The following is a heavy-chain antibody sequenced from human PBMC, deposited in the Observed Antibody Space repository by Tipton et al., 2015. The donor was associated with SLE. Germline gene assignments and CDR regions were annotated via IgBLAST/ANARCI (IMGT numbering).Heavy chain of an antibody. V-gene: IGHV3-7*01. CDR2: IKQDGSEK. CDR3: AKNTGTSAYHAAQD. Sequence: SLRLSCAASGFTLSSYWMSWVRQAPGKGLEWVANIKQDGSEKYYEDSVKGRFTISRDNAKNSLYLQMNSLRAEDTAVYYCAKNTGTSAYHAAQDWGQGTLVTVSS. CDR1: GFTLSSYW. D-gene: IGHD1-14*01. J-gene: IGHJ4*02.